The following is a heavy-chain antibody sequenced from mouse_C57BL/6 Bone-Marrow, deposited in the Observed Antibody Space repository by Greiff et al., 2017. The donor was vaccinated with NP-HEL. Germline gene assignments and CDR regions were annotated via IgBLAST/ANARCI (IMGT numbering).Heavy chain of an antibody. CDR3: AEYYYGSRRFAY. D-gene: IGHD1-1*01. J-gene: IGHJ3*01. CDR2: IYPGDGDT. CDR1: GYAFSSSW. V-gene: IGHV1-82*01. Sequence: QVQLQQSGPELVKPGASVKISCKASGYAFSSSWMNWVKQRPGKGLEWIGRIYPGDGDTNYNGKFKGKATLTADKSSSTAYMQLSSLTSEDSAVYFCAEYYYGSRRFAYGGQGTGVTVSA.